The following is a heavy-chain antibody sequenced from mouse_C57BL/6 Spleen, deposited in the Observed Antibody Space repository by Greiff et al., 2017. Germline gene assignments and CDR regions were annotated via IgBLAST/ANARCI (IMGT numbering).Heavy chain of an antibody. D-gene: IGHD1-1*01. Sequence: VQLQQPGAELVKPGASVKLSCKASGYTFTSYWMQWVKQRPGQGLEWIGEIDPSDSYTNYNQKFKGKATLTVDTSSSTAYMQLSSLTSEDSAVYYCAKWSPYGSGYFDVWGTGTTVTVSS. CDR1: GYTFTSYW. CDR3: AKWSPYGSGYFDV. V-gene: IGHV1-50*01. J-gene: IGHJ1*03. CDR2: IDPSDSYT.